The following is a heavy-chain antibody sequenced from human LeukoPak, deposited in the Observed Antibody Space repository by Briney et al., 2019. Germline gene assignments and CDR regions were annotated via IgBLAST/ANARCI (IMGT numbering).Heavy chain of an antibody. CDR3: AKAAWLES. CDR2: ISFDGNDT. V-gene: IGHV3-30*18. Sequence: PGGSLRLSCAASGFTFTRFGMHWVRQAPGKGLEWVAVISFDGNDTYYADSMKGRFTISRDNSKNTLYLQMNSLRPEDTAVYYCAKAAWLESWGQGTLVTVSS. J-gene: IGHJ4*02. CDR1: GFTFTRFG.